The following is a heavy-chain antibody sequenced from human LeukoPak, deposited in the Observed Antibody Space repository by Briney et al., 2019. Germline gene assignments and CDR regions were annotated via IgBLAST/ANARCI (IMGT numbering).Heavy chain of an antibody. J-gene: IGHJ4*02. CDR2: FSSSSSYI. CDR3: ARAPLHVVMYHYFDY. V-gene: IGHV3-21*01. D-gene: IGHD3-16*01. Sequence: GGSLRLSCEASGFTFSSYSMNWARQAPGKGLDWASSFSSSSSYIHYADSVKGRFTISRDNAKNSLYVQMNSLRAEDTALYYCARAPLHVVMYHYFDYWGQGTLVTVSP. CDR1: GFTFSSYS.